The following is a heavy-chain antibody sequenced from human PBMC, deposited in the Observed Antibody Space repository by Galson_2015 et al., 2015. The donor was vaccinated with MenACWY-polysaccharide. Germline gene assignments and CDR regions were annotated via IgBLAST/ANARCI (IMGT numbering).Heavy chain of an antibody. CDR2: ISSSSSYI. CDR3: AREFQQWLVQDYYYGMDV. CDR1: GFTFSSYS. V-gene: IGHV3-21*01. D-gene: IGHD6-19*01. Sequence: SLRLSCAASGFTFSSYSMNWVRQAPGKGLEWVSSISSSSSYIYYADSVKGRFTISRDNAKNSLYLQMNSLRAEDTAVYYCAREFQQWLVQDYYYGMDVWGQGTTVTVSS. J-gene: IGHJ6*02.